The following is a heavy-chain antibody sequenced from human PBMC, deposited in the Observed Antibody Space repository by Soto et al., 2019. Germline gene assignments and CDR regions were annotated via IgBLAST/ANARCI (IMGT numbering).Heavy chain of an antibody. CDR2: IYHSGST. J-gene: IGHJ5*02. CDR3: ARDGAGHDWLDP. Sequence: PSETLSLTCAVSGYSISSDYYWGWIRQPPGKGLEWIGSIYHSGSTYYNPSLKSRVTISLDTSKNQFSLKLSSVTAADTAVYYCARDGAGHDWLDPWGQGPLVTVSS. D-gene: IGHD3-10*01. V-gene: IGHV4-38-2*02. CDR1: GYSISSDYY.